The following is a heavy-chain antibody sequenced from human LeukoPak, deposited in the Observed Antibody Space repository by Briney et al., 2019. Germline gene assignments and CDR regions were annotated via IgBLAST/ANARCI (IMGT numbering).Heavy chain of an antibody. CDR2: INHSGST. Sequence: SETLSLTCAVYGGSFSGHYWGWIRQPPGKGLEWIGEINHSGSTNYNPSLKSRVTISVDTSKNQFSLKLSSVTAADTAVYYCARRYYGSGPYGHWGQGTLVTVSS. CDR3: ARRYYGSGPYGH. D-gene: IGHD3-10*01. V-gene: IGHV4-34*01. J-gene: IGHJ4*02. CDR1: GGSFSGHY.